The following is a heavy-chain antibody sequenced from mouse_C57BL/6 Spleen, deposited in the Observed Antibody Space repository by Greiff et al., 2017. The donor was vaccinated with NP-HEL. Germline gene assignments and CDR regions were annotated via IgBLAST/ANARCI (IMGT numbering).Heavy chain of an antibody. J-gene: IGHJ3*01. CDR2: IDPENGDT. CDR1: GFNIKDDY. CDR3: TTLITTVPFAY. D-gene: IGHD1-1*01. V-gene: IGHV14-4*01. Sequence: VQLKQSGAELVRPGASVKLSCTASGFNIKDDYMHWVKQRPEQGLEWIGWIDPENGDTEYASKFQGKATITADTSSNTAYLQLSSLTSEDTAVYYCTTLITTVPFAYWGQGTLVTVSA.